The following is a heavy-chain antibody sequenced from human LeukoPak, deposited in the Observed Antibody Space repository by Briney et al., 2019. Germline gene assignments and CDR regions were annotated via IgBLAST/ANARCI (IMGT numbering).Heavy chain of an antibody. J-gene: IGHJ4*02. CDR2: ISSRGSTI. Sequence: GGSLRLSCAASRFTFSDYYMSWIRQAPGKGLEWVSYISSRGSTIYSADSVKGRFTISRDNAKNSLYLQMNSLRAEDTAVYYCARESDGDYVDYWGQGTLVTVSS. CDR1: RFTFSDYY. CDR3: ARESDGDYVDY. D-gene: IGHD4-17*01. V-gene: IGHV3-11*04.